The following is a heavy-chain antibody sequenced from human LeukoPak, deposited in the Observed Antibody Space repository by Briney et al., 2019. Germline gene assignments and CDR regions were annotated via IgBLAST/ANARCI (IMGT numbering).Heavy chain of an antibody. CDR3: ARDRYYDILTGYYLLDY. D-gene: IGHD3-9*01. V-gene: IGHV3-64*01. CDR1: GFTFSSYA. J-gene: IGHJ4*02. CDR2: ISSNGGST. Sequence: GGSLRLSCAASGFTFSSYAMHWVRQAPGKGLEYVSAISSNGGSTYYANSAKGRFTISRDNSKNTLYLQMGSLRAEDMAVYYCARDRYYDILTGYYLLDYWGQGTLVTVSS.